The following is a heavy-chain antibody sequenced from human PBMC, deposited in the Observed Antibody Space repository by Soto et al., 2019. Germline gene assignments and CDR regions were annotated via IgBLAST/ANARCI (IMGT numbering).Heavy chain of an antibody. CDR3: ARDPGVGKLYFGMDV. CDR2: IWYDGSNK. D-gene: IGHD1-26*01. V-gene: IGHV3-33*01. Sequence: GGSLRLSCAASGFTFSSYGMHWVRQAPGKGLEWVAVIWYDGSNKYYADSVKGRFTISRDNSKNTLYLQMNSLRAEDTAVYYCARDPGVGKLYFGMDVWGQGTTVTVSS. J-gene: IGHJ6*02. CDR1: GFTFSSYG.